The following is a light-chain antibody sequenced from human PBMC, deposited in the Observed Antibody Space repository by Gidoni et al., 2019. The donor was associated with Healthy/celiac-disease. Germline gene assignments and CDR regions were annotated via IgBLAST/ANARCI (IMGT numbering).Light chain of an antibody. CDR3: QQYNNWPPWYT. J-gene: IGKJ2*01. CDR1: QSVSSN. V-gene: IGKV3-15*01. Sequence: EIVMTQSPATLSVSPGERATLSCRASQSVSSNLAWYQQKPGQAPRLLIYGASTRATGIPARFSGSGSGTEFTLTISILQSEDFAVYYCQQYNNWPPWYTFGQGTKLEIK. CDR2: GAS.